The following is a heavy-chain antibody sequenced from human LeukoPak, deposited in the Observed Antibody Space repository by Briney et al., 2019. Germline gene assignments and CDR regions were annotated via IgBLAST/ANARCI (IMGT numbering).Heavy chain of an antibody. CDR1: GFTFSSYA. Sequence: PGGSLRLSCAASGFTFSSYAMSWVRQAPGKGLEWVSAISGSGGSTYYADSVKGRFTISRDNSKNTLYLQMNSLRAEDMAVYYCAKDRLGYSYGIGFDYWGQGTLVTVSS. V-gene: IGHV3-23*01. J-gene: IGHJ4*02. D-gene: IGHD5-18*01. CDR3: AKDRLGYSYGIGFDY. CDR2: ISGSGGST.